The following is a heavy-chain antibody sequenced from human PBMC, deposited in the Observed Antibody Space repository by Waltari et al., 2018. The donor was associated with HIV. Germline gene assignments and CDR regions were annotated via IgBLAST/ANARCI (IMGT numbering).Heavy chain of an antibody. J-gene: IGHJ5*02. CDR1: EGSLSGYY. CDR2: VSHSGST. D-gene: IGHD1-26*01. CDR3: ARYSGRSTKDWFDP. V-gene: IGHV4-34*02. Sequence: QVQLQQWGTGLLKSSATLSLTCAVYEGSLSGYYWAWIRQPPGNGLEWIGEVSHSGSTKYNPSLKTRVTLSVDTSKNQFSLTMRLLTAADTAVYFCARYSGRSTKDWFDPWGQGTLVSVSS.